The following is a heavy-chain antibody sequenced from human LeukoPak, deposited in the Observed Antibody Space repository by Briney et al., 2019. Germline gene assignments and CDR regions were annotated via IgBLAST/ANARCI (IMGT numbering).Heavy chain of an antibody. CDR2: INHSGST. CDR1: GGPFSGYY. J-gene: IGHJ6*02. CDR3: ARAGSEEGMTV. V-gene: IGHV4-34*01. D-gene: IGHD1-26*01. Sequence: SETLSLTCAVYGGPFSGYYWSWIRQSPGKGLEWIGEINHSGSTNFHPSLKSRVTISVDTSKNQFSLKLSSVTAADTAVYYCARAGSEEGMTVWGQGTTVTVSS.